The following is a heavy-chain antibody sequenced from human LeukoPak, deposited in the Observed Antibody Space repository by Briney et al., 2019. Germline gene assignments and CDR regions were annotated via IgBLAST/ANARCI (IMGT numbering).Heavy chain of an antibody. V-gene: IGHV3-7*01. CDR3: ARDGPLVRMITFGNDAFDI. J-gene: IGHJ3*02. CDR1: GFTFSSYW. D-gene: IGHD3-16*01. CDR2: IKQDGSEK. Sequence: GGSLRLSCAASGFTFSSYWMSWVRQAPGKGLEWVANIKQDGSEKYYVDSVKGRFTISRDNAKNSLYLQMNSLRDEDTAVYYCARDGPLVRMITFGNDAFDIWGQGTMVTVSS.